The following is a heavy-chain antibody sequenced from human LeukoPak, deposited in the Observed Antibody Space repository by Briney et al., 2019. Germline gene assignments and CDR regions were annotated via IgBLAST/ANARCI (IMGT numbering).Heavy chain of an antibody. J-gene: IGHJ6*02. D-gene: IGHD3-16*01. CDR3: ARDRPGGGINGMDV. CDR1: GFIFSSHG. V-gene: IGHV3-33*01. CDR2: IWFDGSNK. Sequence: ERSLTLSCAASGFIFSSHGMHWVRQAPSKGLEWVAVIWFDGSNKYYADSVKGRFTISRDNYKNTLYLQMNSLRAEDTAMYYCARDRPGGGINGMDVWGQGTTVTVSS.